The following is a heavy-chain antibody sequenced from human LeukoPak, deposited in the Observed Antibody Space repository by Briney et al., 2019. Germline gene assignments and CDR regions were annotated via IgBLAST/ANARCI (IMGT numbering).Heavy chain of an antibody. D-gene: IGHD3-22*01. Sequence: GRSLRLSCTASGFTFGDYGMSWVRQAPGEGLEWVGFIRSKPYGGRTEYAAYVKGRFTISRDDSESIAYLQMNSLKTEDTAVYYCTGGDYYDSSGYYLLFDYWGQGTLVTVSS. V-gene: IGHV3-49*04. J-gene: IGHJ4*02. CDR3: TGGDYYDSSGYYLLFDY. CDR2: IRSKPYGGRT. CDR1: GFTFGDYG.